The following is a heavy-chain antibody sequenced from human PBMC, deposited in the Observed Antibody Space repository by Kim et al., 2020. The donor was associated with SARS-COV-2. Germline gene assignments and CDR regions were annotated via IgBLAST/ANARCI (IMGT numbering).Heavy chain of an antibody. Sequence: GGSLRLSCVASGFTFSNYWMHWVRQVPGKGLVWVSQIDPDGNNIRYADSVEGRFTISRDNAGNTLYLQMNSLRAEDTAVYYCTRDPTTETPIDYWGQGTLVTVSS. CDR1: GFTFSNYW. CDR2: IDPDGNNI. CDR3: TRDPTTETPIDY. D-gene: IGHD4-17*01. J-gene: IGHJ4*02. V-gene: IGHV3-74*01.